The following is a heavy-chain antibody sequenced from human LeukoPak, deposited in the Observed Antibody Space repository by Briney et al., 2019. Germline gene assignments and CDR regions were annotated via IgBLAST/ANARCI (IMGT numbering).Heavy chain of an antibody. CDR2: IIPIFGTA. Sequence: ASVKVSCKASGGTFSSYAISWVRQAPGQGLEWMGGIIPIFGTANYAQKFQGRVTITADESTSTAYMELSSLRSEDTAVYYCATGSIAAAGRHYYYYMDVWGQGTTVTVSS. V-gene: IGHV1-69*13. J-gene: IGHJ6*03. CDR3: ATGSIAAAGRHYYYYMDV. D-gene: IGHD6-13*01. CDR1: GGTFSSYA.